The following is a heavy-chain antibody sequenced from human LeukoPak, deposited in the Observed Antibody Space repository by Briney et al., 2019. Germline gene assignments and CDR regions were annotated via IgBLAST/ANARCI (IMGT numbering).Heavy chain of an antibody. CDR1: GFTVTSSY. CDR2: IYSGGHT. V-gene: IGHV3-53*01. J-gene: IGHJ6*02. D-gene: IGHD1-26*01. CDR3: ARAVGYYYGMDV. Sequence: AGGSLRLSCVVSGFTVTSSYMSWVRQAPGKGLEWVSVIYSGGHTDYADSVKGRFTISRDNSENTVYLQMNSLRAEDTAVYYCARAVGYYYGMDVWGQGTTVTVSS.